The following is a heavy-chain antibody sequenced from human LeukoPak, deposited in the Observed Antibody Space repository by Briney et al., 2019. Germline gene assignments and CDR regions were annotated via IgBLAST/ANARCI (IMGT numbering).Heavy chain of an antibody. CDR2: ISWNSGSI. V-gene: IGHV3-9*03. J-gene: IGHJ4*02. CDR3: AKAAYYYGSGSYYYFDY. CDR1: GFTFDDYA. D-gene: IGHD3-10*01. Sequence: GGSLRLSCAASGFTFDDYAMNWVRQAPGKGLEWVSGISWNSGSIGYADSVKGRFTISRDNAKNSLYLQMNSLRAEDMALYYCAKAAYYYGSGSYYYFDYWGQGTLVTVSS.